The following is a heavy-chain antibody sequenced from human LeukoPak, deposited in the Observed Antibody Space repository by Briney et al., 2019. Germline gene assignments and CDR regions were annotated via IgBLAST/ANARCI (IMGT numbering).Heavy chain of an antibody. CDR2: ISSSSSNI. V-gene: IGHV3-21*01. CDR1: GFTFSSYS. J-gene: IGHJ4*02. D-gene: IGHD7-27*01. CDR3: ARDPPGAHFDY. Sequence: GGSLRLSCTASGFTFSSYSMNWVRQAPGKGLEWVSYISSSSSNIFYADSFKGRFTISRDNAQNSLYLQMNSLRVEDTAVYYCARDPPGAHFDYRGQGTLVTVSS.